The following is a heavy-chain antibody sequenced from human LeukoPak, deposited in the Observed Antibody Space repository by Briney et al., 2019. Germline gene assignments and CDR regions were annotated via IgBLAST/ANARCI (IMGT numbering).Heavy chain of an antibody. CDR2: ISGSGDST. J-gene: IGHJ6*04. V-gene: IGHV3-23*01. CDR1: GFTFSSYA. Sequence: GGSLRLSCADSGFTFSSYAMKWVRQAPGKGLEWVSGISGSGDSTYCADSVKGRFTISRDNSENTLYLQMNSLRAEDTAVYCCAKANQNYYDAYMDVWGTGTTVTVSS. CDR3: AKANQNYYDAYMDV. D-gene: IGHD3-22*01.